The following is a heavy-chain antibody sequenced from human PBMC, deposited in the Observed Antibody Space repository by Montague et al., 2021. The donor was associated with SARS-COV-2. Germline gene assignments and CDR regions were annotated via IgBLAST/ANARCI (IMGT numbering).Heavy chain of an antibody. D-gene: IGHD2-15*01. J-gene: IGHJ5*02. Sequence: SETLSLTCTVSGGSISSYSWSWIRHPPGTGLELIWNIYISGSTNYNPSLKRRVTISVDTSTNQFSLKLSSVTAADTAVYFCARLEAGDCSGGSCYSSWFDPWGQGTLVTVSS. CDR2: IYISGST. CDR3: ARLEAGDCSGGSCYSSWFDP. CDR1: GGSISSYS. V-gene: IGHV4-59*08.